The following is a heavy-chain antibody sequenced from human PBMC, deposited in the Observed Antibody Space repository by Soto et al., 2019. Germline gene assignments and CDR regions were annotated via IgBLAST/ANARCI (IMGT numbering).Heavy chain of an antibody. D-gene: IGHD2-15*01. CDR1: GFTVSSNY. V-gene: IGHV3-66*01. CDR2: IYSGGST. J-gene: IGHJ4*02. Sequence: GGSLRLSCAASGFTVSSNYMSWARKAPGKGLEWVSVIYSGGSTYYADSVKGRFIISRDDSKNTLFLQMNSLRAEDTAVYYCATAKLLLPWLFDYWGQGTLVTGSS. CDR3: ATAKLLLPWLFDY.